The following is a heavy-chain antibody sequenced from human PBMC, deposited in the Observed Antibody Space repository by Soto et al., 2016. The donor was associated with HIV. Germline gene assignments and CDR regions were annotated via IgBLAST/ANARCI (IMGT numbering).Heavy chain of an antibody. CDR2: IWSDGNNK. CDR1: GFTFSNYD. Sequence: VQLVESGGGVVQPGRSLRLSCAASGFTFSNYDIHWVRQAPGKGLEWVAVIWSDGNNKYYADSVKGRFTISRDNSKNTLYLRINSLRAEDTAVYYCVSTHQGKYFDLWGLAPWSLSPQ. CDR3: VSTHQGKYFDL. V-gene: IGHV3-33*01. J-gene: IGHJ2*01.